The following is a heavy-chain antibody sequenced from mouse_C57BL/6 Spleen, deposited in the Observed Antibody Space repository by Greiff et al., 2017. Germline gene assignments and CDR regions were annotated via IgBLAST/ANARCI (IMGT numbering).Heavy chain of an antibody. J-gene: IGHJ3*01. CDR2: IDPNSGGT. CDR1: GYTFTSYW. CDR3: ARLGVHYYGSGGFAY. Sequence: VQLQQSGAELVKPGASVKLSCKASGYTFTSYWMHWVKQRPGRGLEWIGRIDPNSGGTKYNEKFKSKATLTVEKPSSTAYMQLSSLTSEDSAFEYCARLGVHYYGSGGFAYWGQGTLVTVSA. D-gene: IGHD1-1*01. V-gene: IGHV1-72*01.